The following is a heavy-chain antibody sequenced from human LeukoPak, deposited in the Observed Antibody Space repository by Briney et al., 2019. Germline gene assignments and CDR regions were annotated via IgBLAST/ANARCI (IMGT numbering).Heavy chain of an antibody. CDR3: ATRLPFTGYKN. D-gene: IGHD5-24*01. Sequence: TGGSLRLSCTIFGVTLSTYEINWVRQAPGKRPEWISYMSRTADRLDHADSVKGRFTMSRDNAKNSVYLHMKSLRVDDTAIYYCATRLPFTGYKNWGQGTLVTVSS. CDR2: MSRTADRL. J-gene: IGHJ4*01. CDR1: GVTLSTYE. V-gene: IGHV3-48*03.